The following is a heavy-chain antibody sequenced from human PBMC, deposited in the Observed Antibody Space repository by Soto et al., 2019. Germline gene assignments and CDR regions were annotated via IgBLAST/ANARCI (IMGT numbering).Heavy chain of an antibody. CDR3: ARPAVAAATYYFDY. D-gene: IGHD6-13*01. CDR2: IYPGDSDT. J-gene: IGHJ4*02. Sequence: PGESLKISCKGSGYRFTAYGSGWVRQMPGKGLEWMGIIYPGDSDTRYSPSFQGQVTISADKSISTAYLQWSSLKASDTAMYYCARPAVAAATYYFDYWGQGTLLTVSS. CDR1: GYRFTAYG. V-gene: IGHV5-51*01.